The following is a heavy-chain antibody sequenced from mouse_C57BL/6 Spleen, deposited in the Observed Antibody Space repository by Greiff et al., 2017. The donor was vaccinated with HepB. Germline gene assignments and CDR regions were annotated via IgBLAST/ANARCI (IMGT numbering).Heavy chain of an antibody. CDR2: IDPSDSET. CDR3: ARDYGSSYSYWYFDV. D-gene: IGHD1-1*01. Sequence: QVQLQQPGAELVRPGSSVKLSCKASGYTFTSYWMHWVKQRPIQGLEWIGNIDPSDSETHYNQKFKDKATLTVDKSSSTAYMQLSSLTSEDSAVYDCARDYGSSYSYWYFDVWGTGTTVTVSS. J-gene: IGHJ1*03. CDR1: GYTFTSYW. V-gene: IGHV1-52*01.